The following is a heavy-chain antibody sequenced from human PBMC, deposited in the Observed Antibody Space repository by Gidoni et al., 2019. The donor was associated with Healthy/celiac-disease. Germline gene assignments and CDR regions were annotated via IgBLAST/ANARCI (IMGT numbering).Heavy chain of an antibody. Sequence: QVQLQQWGAGLLKPSETLSLTCAVYGGSFSGYYWSWIRQPPGTGLEWIGEINHSGSTNYNPSLKSRVTISVDTSKNQFSLKLSSVTAADTAVYYCARTYSYGYNYYYYGMDVWGQGTTVTVSS. CDR1: GGSFSGYY. CDR2: INHSGST. V-gene: IGHV4-34*01. D-gene: IGHD5-18*01. CDR3: ARTYSYGYNYYYYGMDV. J-gene: IGHJ6*02.